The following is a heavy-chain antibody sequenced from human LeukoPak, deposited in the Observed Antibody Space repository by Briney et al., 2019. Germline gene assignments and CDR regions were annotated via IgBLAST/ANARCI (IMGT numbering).Heavy chain of an antibody. CDR1: GFTFSAYW. D-gene: IGHD2-2*01. CDR2: INSDGSST. CDR3: ANTEYQRLGTDY. J-gene: IGHJ4*02. V-gene: IGHV3-74*01. Sequence: GGSLRLSCAASGFTFSAYWMHWVRQSPGKGLVWVSRINSDGSSTDYADSVKGRFTISRDIAKSTLYLQMNSLRAEDTAVYYCANTEYQRLGTDYWGQGTLVTVSS.